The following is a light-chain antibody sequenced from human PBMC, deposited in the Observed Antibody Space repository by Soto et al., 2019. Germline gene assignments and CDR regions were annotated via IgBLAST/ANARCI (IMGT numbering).Light chain of an antibody. CDR1: QSVSSN. CDR3: QQYNNWPPYT. CDR2: GAS. Sequence: EIVMTQSPATLSVSPGERATLSCRASQSVSSNFAWYQQKPGQAPRLLIYGASTRPTGIPARFSGSGSGTEFTLTISSRQSDEVAVYYCQQYNNWPPYTFGQGTKLEIK. J-gene: IGKJ2*01. V-gene: IGKV3-15*01.